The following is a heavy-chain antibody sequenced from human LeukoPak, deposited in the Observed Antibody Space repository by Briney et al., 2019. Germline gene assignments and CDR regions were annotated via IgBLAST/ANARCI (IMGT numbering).Heavy chain of an antibody. J-gene: IGHJ4*02. CDR1: GFIFSNYN. CDR3: ARDHVDGGGDYSRRGDY. CDR2: ITSSSSVK. V-gene: IGHV3-48*01. Sequence: PGGSLRLSCIASGFIFSNYNMNWVRQAPGKGLEWISYITSSSSVKQYADYVKGRFTVSRDNAKNSLYLQINSLRAEDTAIYYCARDHVDGGGDYSRRGDYWGQGTLVTVSS. D-gene: IGHD2-21*01.